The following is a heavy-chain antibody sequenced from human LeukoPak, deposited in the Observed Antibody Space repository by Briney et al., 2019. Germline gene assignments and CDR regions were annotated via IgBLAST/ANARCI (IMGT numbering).Heavy chain of an antibody. CDR1: GFTFDDYG. CDR3: ARGSTMVSDY. Sequence: GGSLRLSCAASGFTFDDYGMRWVRHVAGQGLEWVSGIDWNGASTGYAASVKGRFTISRDNAKKSLYLQMNSLRAEDTALYYCARGSTMVSDYWGQGTLVSVSS. D-gene: IGHD3-10*01. J-gene: IGHJ4*02. V-gene: IGHV3-20*04. CDR2: IDWNGAST.